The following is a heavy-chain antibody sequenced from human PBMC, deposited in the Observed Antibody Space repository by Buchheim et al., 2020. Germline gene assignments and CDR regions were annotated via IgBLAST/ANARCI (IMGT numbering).Heavy chain of an antibody. D-gene: IGHD2-8*01. CDR2: IYYSGST. J-gene: IGHJ4*02. CDR1: GDSISSYY. V-gene: IGHV4-59*01. Sequence: QVQLQESGPGLVKPSETLSLTCTVSGDSISSYYWSWIRQPPGKGLEWIGYIYYSGSTTYNPSLKSRVTISVDTSKNQFYLKLNSVTAADTAVYYCARVVGYCTNGVCPFDCWGQGSL. CDR3: ARVVGYCTNGVCPFDC.